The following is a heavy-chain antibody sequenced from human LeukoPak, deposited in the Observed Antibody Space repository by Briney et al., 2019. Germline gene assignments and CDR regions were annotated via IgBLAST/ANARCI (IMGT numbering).Heavy chain of an antibody. Sequence: GGSLRLSCAASGFTFSSYWMSWVRHAPGKGLEWVANIKQDGSEKYYVDSVKGRFTISRDNAKNSLYLQMNSLRAEDTAVYYCARGSSLGYCTNGVCYFDYWGQGTLVTVSS. J-gene: IGHJ4*02. CDR1: GFTFSSYW. D-gene: IGHD2-8*01. CDR3: ARGSSLGYCTNGVCYFDY. V-gene: IGHV3-7*01. CDR2: IKQDGSEK.